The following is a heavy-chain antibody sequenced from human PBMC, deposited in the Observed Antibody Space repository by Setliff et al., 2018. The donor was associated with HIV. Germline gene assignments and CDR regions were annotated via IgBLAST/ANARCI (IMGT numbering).Heavy chain of an antibody. D-gene: IGHD6-25*01. J-gene: IGHJ3*02. CDR3: ARGSSGSHRTEYDDAFDI. CDR2: INHGGTT. CDR1: GDSFSGYY. Sequence: SETLSLTCAVYGDSFSGYYWSWIRQTPGEGLEWIGEINHGGTTNSNPSLKSRVTISVDTSKNQFSLRMSSVTAADSGVYYCARGSSGSHRTEYDDAFDIWGQGAVVTVSS. V-gene: IGHV4-34*01.